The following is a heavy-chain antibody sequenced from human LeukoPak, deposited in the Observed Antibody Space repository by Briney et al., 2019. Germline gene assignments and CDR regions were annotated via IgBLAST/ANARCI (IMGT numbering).Heavy chain of an antibody. CDR3: AFNDDILTGYYFDP. V-gene: IGHV1-18*01. CDR1: GYTFTSYG. D-gene: IGHD3-9*01. J-gene: IGHJ5*02. CDR2: ISAYNGNT. Sequence: ASVKVSFKASGYTFTSYGISWVRQAPGQGLEWMGWISAYNGNTNYAQKLQGRVTMTTDTSTSTAYMELRSLRSDDTAVYYCAFNDDILTGYYFDPWGQGTLVTVSS.